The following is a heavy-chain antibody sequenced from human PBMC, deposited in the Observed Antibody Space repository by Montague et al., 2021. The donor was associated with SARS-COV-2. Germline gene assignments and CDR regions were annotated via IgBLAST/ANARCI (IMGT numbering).Heavy chain of an antibody. CDR1: GGSISSGGYY. J-gene: IGHJ1*01. V-gene: IGHV4-31*03. CDR2: IYYSGITDGST. Sequence: TRSLTCTVSGGSISSGGYYWSWIRQYPGKGLEWIGYIYYSGITDGSTFYTPSLRSRVTISIDTSKNQFSLQLSSVTAADTAVYYCARYSGSNYDGLRYWGQGTLVTVSS. D-gene: IGHD1-26*01. CDR3: ARYSGSNYDGLRY.